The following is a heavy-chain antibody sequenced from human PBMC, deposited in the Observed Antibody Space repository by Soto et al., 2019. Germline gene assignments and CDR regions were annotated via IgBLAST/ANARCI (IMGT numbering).Heavy chain of an antibody. CDR1: GFTFSSYA. Sequence: GGSLRLSCAASGFTFSSYAMHWVRQAPGKGLEWVAVISYDGSNKYYADSVKGRFTISRDNSKNTLYLQMNSLRAEDTAVYYSARDFIPRFLEWFNDAFDIWGQGTMVTVSS. CDR3: ARDFIPRFLEWFNDAFDI. CDR2: ISYDGSNK. V-gene: IGHV3-30-3*01. D-gene: IGHD3-3*01. J-gene: IGHJ3*02.